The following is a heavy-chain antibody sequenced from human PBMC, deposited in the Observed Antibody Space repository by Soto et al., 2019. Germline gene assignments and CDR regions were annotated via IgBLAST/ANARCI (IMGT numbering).Heavy chain of an antibody. J-gene: IGHJ6*02. D-gene: IGHD2-2*03. Sequence: GGSLRLSCAASGFTFSSYAMSWVRQAPGKGLEWVASISSSSSSIYYADSVKGRFTISRDNAKNSLYLQMNSLRDEDTAVYYCARDGYCVSTTCYFLPDVWGQGTTVTV. CDR3: ARDGYCVSTTCYFLPDV. V-gene: IGHV3-48*02. CDR1: GFTFSSYA. CDR2: ISSSSSSI.